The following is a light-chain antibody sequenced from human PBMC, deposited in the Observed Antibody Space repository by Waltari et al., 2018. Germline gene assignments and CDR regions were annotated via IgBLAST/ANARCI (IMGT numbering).Light chain of an antibody. V-gene: IGKV2-28*01. CDR2: YVS. J-gene: IGKJ4*01. CDR3: MQAVQVPLT. Sequence: IVVTQSPLSLSVTPGEPASISCRSSQSLLHGNGHNYLDWYLQKPGQSPQLLISYVSNRASGVPDRFSGSGSGTDFTLKISRVEAEDVGIYYCMQAVQVPLTFGGGTKVEIK. CDR1: QSLLHGNGHNY.